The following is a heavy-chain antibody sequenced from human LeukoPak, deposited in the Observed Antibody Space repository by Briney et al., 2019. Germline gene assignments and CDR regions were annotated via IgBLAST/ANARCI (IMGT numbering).Heavy chain of an antibody. CDR1: GFTYSSHW. D-gene: IGHD3-22*01. J-gene: IGHJ4*02. CDR3: VRQYSYDSSGYYPWDY. V-gene: IGHV3-74*01. Sequence: PARSLRLSCAASGFTYSSHWTHWDRQAPGKGRVWVSRTNSDGSSTTYADSVKGRFTISRDNAKNTLYLQMNSMRAEDTAMYYCVRQYSYDSSGYYPWDYWGQGTLVTVSS. CDR2: TNSDGSST.